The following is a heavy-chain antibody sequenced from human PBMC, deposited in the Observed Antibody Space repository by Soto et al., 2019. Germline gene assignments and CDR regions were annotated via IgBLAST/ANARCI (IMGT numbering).Heavy chain of an antibody. Sequence: EVQLVESGGGLVKPGGSLRLSCAASGFTFSTCSMNWVRQAPGKGLEWVSSISSSSSNIYYADSVKGRFTISRDNAKNSLYLQMNSLRADDTAVYYCARDNGYDAATLAYWGQGTMVTVSS. V-gene: IGHV3-21*02. CDR1: GFTFSTCS. J-gene: IGHJ4*02. D-gene: IGHD5-12*01. CDR3: ARDNGYDAATLAY. CDR2: ISSSSSNI.